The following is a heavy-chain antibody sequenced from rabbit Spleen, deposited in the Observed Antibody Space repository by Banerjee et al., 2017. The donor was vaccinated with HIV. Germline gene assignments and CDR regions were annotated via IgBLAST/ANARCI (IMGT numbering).Heavy chain of an antibody. CDR3: ARGSATMTMVITGYYRTL. J-gene: IGHJ6*01. Sequence: QSLEESGGGLVQPEGSLTLTCTASGFTFSSSYYMCWVRQAPGKGLEWIACIYGGSGASTAYASWAKGRFTISKTSSTTVTLQMTSLTAADTATYFCARGSATMTMVITGYYRTLWGPGTLVTVS. D-gene: IGHD2-1*01. CDR1: GFTFSSSYY. V-gene: IGHV1S40*01. CDR2: IYGGSGAST.